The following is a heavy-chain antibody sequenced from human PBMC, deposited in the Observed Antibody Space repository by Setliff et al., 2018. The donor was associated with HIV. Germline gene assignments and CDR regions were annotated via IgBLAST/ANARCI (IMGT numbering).Heavy chain of an antibody. D-gene: IGHD6-13*01. CDR3: ARIKWAAAGPLFDL. V-gene: IGHV3-48*04. CDR2: IDGYSNNI. CDR1: GFAFNIYS. J-gene: IGHJ4*02. Sequence: PGGSLRLSCAASGFAFNIYSMNWVRQTPGKGLEWISYIDGYSNNIYYVDSVKGRFTISRDNSRNSLYLQMNSLRAEDTAVYYCARIKWAAAGPLFDLWGQGTQVTVSS.